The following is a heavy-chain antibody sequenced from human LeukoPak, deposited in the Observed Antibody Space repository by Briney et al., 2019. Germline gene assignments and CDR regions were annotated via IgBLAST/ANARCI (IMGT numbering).Heavy chain of an antibody. Sequence: GGSLRLSCAASGFNFNNYNMNWVRQAPGKGLEWVSYITLSSSSIYYADSVKGRFTISRDNAKDSLYLQMNSLRAEDTAVYYCAREPTYSSSWYTSCDYWGQGTLVTVSS. D-gene: IGHD6-13*01. V-gene: IGHV3-48*01. J-gene: IGHJ4*02. CDR1: GFNFNNYN. CDR3: AREPTYSSSWYTSCDY. CDR2: ITLSSSSI.